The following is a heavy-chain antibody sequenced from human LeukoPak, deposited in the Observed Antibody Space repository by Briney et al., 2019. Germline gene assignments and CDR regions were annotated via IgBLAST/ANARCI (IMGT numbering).Heavy chain of an antibody. CDR3: ARGSPVEMATADAFDI. V-gene: IGHV1-69*05. CDR2: IIPIFGTA. D-gene: IGHD5-24*01. Sequence: ASVKVSCKASGGTFSSYAISWVRQAPGQGLEWMGGIIPIFGTANYAQKFQGRVTITTDESTGTAYMELSSLRSEDTAVYYCARGSPVEMATADAFDIWGQGTMVTVSS. CDR1: GGTFSSYA. J-gene: IGHJ3*02.